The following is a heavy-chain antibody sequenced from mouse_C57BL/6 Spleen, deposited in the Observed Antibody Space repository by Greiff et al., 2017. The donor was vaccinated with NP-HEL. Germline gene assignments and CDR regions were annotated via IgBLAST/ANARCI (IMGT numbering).Heavy chain of an antibody. CDR2: IDPSDSET. V-gene: IGHV1-52*01. Sequence: QVQLQQPGAELVRPGSSVKLSCKASGYTFTSYWMHWVKQRPIQGLEWIGNIDPSDSETHYNQKFKDKATFTVDKSSSTAYMQLSSLTSEDSAVYYCARGYYGSHWYFDVWGTGTTVTVSS. CDR3: ARGYYGSHWYFDV. J-gene: IGHJ1*03. D-gene: IGHD1-1*01. CDR1: GYTFTSYW.